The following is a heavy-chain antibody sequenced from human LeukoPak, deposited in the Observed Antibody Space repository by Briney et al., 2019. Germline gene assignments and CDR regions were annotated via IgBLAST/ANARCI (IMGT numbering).Heavy chain of an antibody. CDR1: GFTFSDYY. CDR3: ARVMGSYATDY. J-gene: IGHJ4*02. CDR2: ISKTDSST. Sequence: GGSLRLSCTASGFTFSDYYMSWIRRAPGKGLEWVSYISKTDSSTNYADSVRGRFTISRDDAKSSLYLQMNSLRAEDTAVYYCARVMGSYATDYWGQGTLVTVSS. D-gene: IGHD3-16*01. V-gene: IGHV3-11*04.